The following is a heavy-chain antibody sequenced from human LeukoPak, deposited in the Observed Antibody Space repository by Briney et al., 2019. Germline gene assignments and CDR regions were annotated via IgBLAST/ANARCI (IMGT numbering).Heavy chain of an antibody. Sequence: HPGTSLRLSCAASGFTFTDYGMHWVRQTPGKRLEWVAFVTSDGINQYYADSVKGRFTISRDNSKNTLYLQMNSLRAEDTAVYYCAKGSYGDYAESDYWGQGTLVTVSS. CDR2: VTSDGINQ. CDR3: AKGSYGDYAESDY. D-gene: IGHD4-17*01. J-gene: IGHJ4*02. V-gene: IGHV3-33*06. CDR1: GFTFTDYG.